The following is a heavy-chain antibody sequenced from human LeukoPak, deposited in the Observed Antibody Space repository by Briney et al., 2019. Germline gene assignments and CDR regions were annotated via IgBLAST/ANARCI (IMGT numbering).Heavy chain of an antibody. V-gene: IGHV3-23*01. CDR1: GFTFSSYA. Sequence: GGSLRLSCAGSGFTFSSYALSWVRQAPGKGLDWVSGISSSGTSTSYSDSVKGRFTISRDNSKNTVFLQMNGLRADDTAVYYCARTGYRSTWYLEDAFDIWGQGTMVTVSS. CDR3: ARTGYRSTWYLEDAFDI. CDR2: ISSSGTST. D-gene: IGHD6-13*01. J-gene: IGHJ3*02.